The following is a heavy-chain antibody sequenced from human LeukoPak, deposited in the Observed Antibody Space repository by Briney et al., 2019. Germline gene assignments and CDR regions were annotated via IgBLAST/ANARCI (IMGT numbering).Heavy chain of an antibody. D-gene: IGHD3-22*01. CDR2: ISSSSSHI. CDR3: ARDLYDSGGYSSPIDY. J-gene: IGHJ4*02. CDR1: GFTFGDYA. V-gene: IGHV3-21*01. Sequence: PGRSLRLSCTTSGFTFGDYAMSWVRQAPGKGLEWVSSISSSSSHIHSADSVKGRFTISRDNAKNSLYLQMNSLRAEDTAVYYCARDLYDSGGYSSPIDYWGQGTLVTVSS.